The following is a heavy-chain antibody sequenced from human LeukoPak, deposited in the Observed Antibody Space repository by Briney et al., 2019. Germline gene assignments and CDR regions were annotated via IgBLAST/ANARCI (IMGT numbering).Heavy chain of an antibody. CDR1: GGSISSYY. CDR3: ARGTAAAGRDFDY. D-gene: IGHD6-13*01. V-gene: IGHV4-59*12. CDR2: IYYSGST. J-gene: IGHJ4*02. Sequence: SETLSLTCTVSGGSISSYYWSWIRQPPGKGLEWIGYIYYSGSTNYNPSLKSRVTISVDTSKNQFSLKLSSVTAADTAVYYCARGTAAAGRDFDYWGQGTLVTVSS.